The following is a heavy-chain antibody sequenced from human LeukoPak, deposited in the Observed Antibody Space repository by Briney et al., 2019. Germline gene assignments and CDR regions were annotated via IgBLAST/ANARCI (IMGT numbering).Heavy chain of an antibody. CDR2: INPNSGGT. D-gene: IGHD3-10*01. CDR1: GYTFTGYY. Sequence: ASVKVSCKASGYTFTGYYMHWVRQAPGQGLEWMGWINPNSGGTNYAQKFQGRVTMTRDTSISTAYMELSRLRSDDTAVYYCARPRITMVRGVSPFGYWGQGTLVTVSS. J-gene: IGHJ4*02. V-gene: IGHV1-2*02. CDR3: ARPRITMVRGVSPFGY.